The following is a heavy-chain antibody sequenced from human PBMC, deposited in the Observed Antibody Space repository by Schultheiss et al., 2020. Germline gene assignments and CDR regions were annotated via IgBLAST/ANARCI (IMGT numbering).Heavy chain of an antibody. D-gene: IGHD2-8*02. J-gene: IGHJ4*02. Sequence: GESLKISCAASGFTFSSYSMNWVRQAPGKGLVWVSRINSDGSSTSYADSVKGRFTISRDNAKNSLYLQMNSLRAEDTAVYYCARYCTGAGCNRDFDYWGQGTLVTVSS. CDR1: GFTFSSYS. CDR3: ARYCTGAGCNRDFDY. V-gene: IGHV3-74*01. CDR2: INSDGSST.